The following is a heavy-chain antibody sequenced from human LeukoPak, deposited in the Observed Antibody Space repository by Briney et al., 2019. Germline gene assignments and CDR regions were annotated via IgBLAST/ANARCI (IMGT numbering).Heavy chain of an antibody. CDR2: ISYDGSNK. D-gene: IGHD3-22*01. Sequence: GGSLRLPCAASGFTFSSYAMHWVRQAPGKGLEWVAVISYDGSNKYYADSVKGRFTISRDNSKNTLYLQMNSLRAEDTAVYYCAKDILPDSSGYYYGAYYYGMDDWGQGTTVTVSS. CDR3: AKDILPDSSGYYYGAYYYGMDD. CDR1: GFTFSSYA. J-gene: IGHJ6*02. V-gene: IGHV3-30-3*01.